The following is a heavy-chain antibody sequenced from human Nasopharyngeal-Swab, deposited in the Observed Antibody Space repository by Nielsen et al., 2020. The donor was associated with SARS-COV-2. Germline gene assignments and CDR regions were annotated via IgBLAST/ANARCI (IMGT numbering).Heavy chain of an antibody. J-gene: IGHJ6*02. Sequence: ASVKVSCKASGYTFTSYGISWVRQAPGQGLEWMGWMNPNSGNTGYAQKFQGRVTMTRNTSISTAYMELSSLRSEDTAVYYCARGNNRHYGMDVWGQGTTVTVSS. V-gene: IGHV1-8*02. CDR3: ARGNNRHYGMDV. CDR2: MNPNSGNT. D-gene: IGHD1/OR15-1a*01. CDR1: GYTFTSYG.